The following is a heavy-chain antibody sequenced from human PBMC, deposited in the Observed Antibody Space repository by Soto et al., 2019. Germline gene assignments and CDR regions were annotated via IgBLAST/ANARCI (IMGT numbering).Heavy chain of an antibody. J-gene: IGHJ4*02. CDR3: ARVDILGTTRRLFEY. V-gene: IGHV3-7*05. CDR2: IKSDGSEK. D-gene: IGHD1-7*01. CDR1: GFKFSGYW. Sequence: EVQLVESGGGLVQPGGSLRLSCAASGFKFSGYWMSWVRQAPGKGLEWVANIKSDGSEKYHVDSLKGRFTITRDNAKNSLYLQMSSLRAEDTAIYYCARVDILGTTRRLFEYRGQGTLVTVSS.